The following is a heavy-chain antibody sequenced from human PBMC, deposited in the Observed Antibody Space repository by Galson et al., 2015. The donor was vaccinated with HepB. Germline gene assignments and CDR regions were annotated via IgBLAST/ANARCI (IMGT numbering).Heavy chain of an antibody. CDR3: ARHVSEARYYYGSGSYSPSGFDY. CDR2: IIPILGIA. D-gene: IGHD3-10*01. V-gene: IGHV1-69*02. CDR1: GGTFSSYT. Sequence: SVKVSCKASGGTFSSYTISWVRQAPGQGLEWMGRIIPILGIANYAQKFQGRVTITADKSTSTAYMELSSLRSEDTAVYYCARHVSEARYYYGSGSYSPSGFDYWGQGTLVTVSS. J-gene: IGHJ4*02.